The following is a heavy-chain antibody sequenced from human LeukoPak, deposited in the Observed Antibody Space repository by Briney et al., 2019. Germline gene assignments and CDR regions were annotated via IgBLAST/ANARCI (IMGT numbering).Heavy chain of an antibody. CDR3: AKDLARLRYFDWLLLDY. CDR1: GFTFSSYG. D-gene: IGHD3-9*01. CDR2: ISYDGSNK. V-gene: IGHV3-30*18. J-gene: IGHJ4*02. Sequence: GGSLRLSCAASGFTFSSYGMHWVRQAPGKGVEWVAVISYDGSNKYYADPVKGRFTISRDNSKDTLYLQMNSLRAKDTAVYYCAKDLARLRYFDWLLLDYWGQGTLVTVSS.